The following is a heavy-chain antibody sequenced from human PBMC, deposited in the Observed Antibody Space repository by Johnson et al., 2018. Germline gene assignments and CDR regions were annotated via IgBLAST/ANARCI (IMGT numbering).Heavy chain of an antibody. Sequence: VQLVESGGGVVQPGRSLRLSCAASGFTFSSYGMHWVRQAPGKGLEWVAVIWYNGGNKYYADSVKGRFTISRDNAKNSLYLKMNSLGAEDTAVYYCARDRGMSIVVVVGPVDAFDIWGQGTMVTVSS. J-gene: IGHJ3*02. CDR2: IWYNGGNK. CDR1: GFTFSSYG. CDR3: ARDRGMSIVVVVGPVDAFDI. D-gene: IGHD2-15*01. V-gene: IGHV3-33*08.